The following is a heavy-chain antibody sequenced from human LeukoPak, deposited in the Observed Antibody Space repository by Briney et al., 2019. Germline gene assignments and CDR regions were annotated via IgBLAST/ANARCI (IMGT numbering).Heavy chain of an antibody. D-gene: IGHD6-19*01. CDR1: GLSFSSFA. V-gene: IGHV3-23*01. CDR3: AKGGRDSGYSSGWDPSYYYYGMDV. CDR2: IRGNGET. Sequence: PGGSLRLSCAASGLSFSSFAMSWVRQGPAMGLEWVSSIRGNGETFYADSAKGRFTISRDNSKNTLYLQMNSLRAEDTAVYYCAKGGRDSGYSSGWDPSYYYYGMDVWGQGTTVTVSS. J-gene: IGHJ6*02.